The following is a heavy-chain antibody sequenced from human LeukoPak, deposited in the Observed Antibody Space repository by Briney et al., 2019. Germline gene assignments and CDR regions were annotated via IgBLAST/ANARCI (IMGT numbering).Heavy chain of an antibody. J-gene: IGHJ5*02. CDR2: IFYSGST. CDR1: GGSISTSNYY. Sequence: PSETLSLTCTVSGGSISTSNYYWGWIRQPPGKGLEWIGNIFYSGSTYYNPSLKSRVTISVDTSKNQFSLKLSSVTAADTAVYYCARPTGIAALVWFDPWGQGTLVTVSS. CDR3: ARPTGIAALVWFDP. V-gene: IGHV4-39*01. D-gene: IGHD6-13*01.